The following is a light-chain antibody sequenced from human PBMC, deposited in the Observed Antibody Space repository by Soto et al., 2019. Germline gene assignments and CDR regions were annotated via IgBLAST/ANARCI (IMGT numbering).Light chain of an antibody. CDR1: QTISSVY. Sequence: EIVLTQSPGSLSLSPGERATLSCRASQTISSVYLAWYHQKPGQAPRLLIYDASNRATGIPARFSGSGSGTDFTLTISSLEPEDFAVYYCQQRSNWPITFGRGTRLEIK. V-gene: IGKV3-11*01. CDR3: QQRSNWPIT. CDR2: DAS. J-gene: IGKJ5*01.